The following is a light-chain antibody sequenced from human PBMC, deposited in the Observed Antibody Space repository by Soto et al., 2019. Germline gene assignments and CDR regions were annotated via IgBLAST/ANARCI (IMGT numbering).Light chain of an antibody. CDR3: QLYGDSRWT. J-gene: IGKJ1*01. Sequence: VLTQSPGTLSLSPGDGATLSCRASQTVNTNYLIWYQHRPGQAPSLLIYGAFSGAPGIPDRFRGSGSGTDFTLTISRLEPEDFAVYYCQLYGDSRWTFGQGTK. V-gene: IGKV3-20*01. CDR1: QTVNTNY. CDR2: GAF.